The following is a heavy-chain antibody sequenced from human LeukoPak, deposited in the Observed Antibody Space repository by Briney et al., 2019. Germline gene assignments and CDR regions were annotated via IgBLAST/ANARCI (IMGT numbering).Heavy chain of an antibody. J-gene: IGHJ4*02. CDR3: AGQRNKPGIAVAGTGSDY. CDR1: GFTFSSYG. CDR2: ISGSGGST. D-gene: IGHD6-19*01. Sequence: GGTLRLSCAASGFTFSSYGMSWVRQAPGKGLEWVSAISGSGGSTYYADSVKGRFTISRDNSKNTLYLQMSSLRAEDTAVYYCAGQRNKPGIAVAGTGSDYWGQGTLVTVSS. V-gene: IGHV3-23*01.